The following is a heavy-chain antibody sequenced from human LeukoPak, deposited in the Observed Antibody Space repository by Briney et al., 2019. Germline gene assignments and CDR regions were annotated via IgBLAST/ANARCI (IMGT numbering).Heavy chain of an antibody. CDR3: ASCDCSSTSCYPNYYYYYMDV. CDR2: IYTSGST. V-gene: IGHV4-61*02. Sequence: PSQTLSLTCTVSVGSISSGSYYWRWIRQPAGKGLEWIERIYTSGSTNYNPSLKSRLTISVDTSKNQFSLKLSSVTAADTAVYYCASCDCSSTSCYPNYYYYYMDVWGKGTTVTVSS. CDR1: VGSISSGSYY. J-gene: IGHJ6*03. D-gene: IGHD2-2*01.